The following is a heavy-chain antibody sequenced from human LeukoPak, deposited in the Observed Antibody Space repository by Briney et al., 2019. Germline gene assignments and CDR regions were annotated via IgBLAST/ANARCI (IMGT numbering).Heavy chain of an antibody. Sequence: GGSLRLSCAASGFTFSSYSMNWVRQAPGKGLEWVSYISSSSSTIYYADSVKGRFTISRDNAKNSLYLQMNSLRAEDTAVYYCARAGYSSGWQSKRYYYYYYGMDVWGQGTTVTVSS. D-gene: IGHD6-19*01. CDR2: ISSSSSTI. CDR3: ARAGYSSGWQSKRYYYYYYGMDV. J-gene: IGHJ6*02. CDR1: GFTFSSYS. V-gene: IGHV3-48*04.